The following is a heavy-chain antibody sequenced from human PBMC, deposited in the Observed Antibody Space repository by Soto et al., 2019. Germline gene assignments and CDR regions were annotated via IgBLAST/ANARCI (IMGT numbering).Heavy chain of an antibody. Sequence: SETLSLTCTVSGGSISSYYWSWIRQPPGKGLEWIGYIYYSGSTNYNPSLKSRVTISVDTSKNQFSLKLSSVTAADTAVYYCERGGEGVGEPPCSWGRGTLVIVS. CDR1: GGSISSYY. CDR2: IYYSGST. V-gene: IGHV4-59*01. J-gene: IGHJ5*02. CDR3: ERGGEGVGEPPCS. D-gene: IGHD3-16*01.